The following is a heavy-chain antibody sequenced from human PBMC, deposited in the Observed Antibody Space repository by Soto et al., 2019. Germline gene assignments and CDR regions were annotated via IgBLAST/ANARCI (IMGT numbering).Heavy chain of an antibody. J-gene: IGHJ4*02. CDR2: ISSSSSYI. D-gene: IGHD2-15*01. V-gene: IGHV3-21*01. CDR3: ARDSKDSALDY. Sequence: EVQLVESGGGLVKPGGSLRLSCAASGFTFSSYSMNWVRQAPGKGLEWVSSISSSSSYIYYADSVKGRFTISRDNAKKSPDQQTNSLRAKDTAVYYCARDSKDSALDYWGQGTLVTVSS. CDR1: GFTFSSYS.